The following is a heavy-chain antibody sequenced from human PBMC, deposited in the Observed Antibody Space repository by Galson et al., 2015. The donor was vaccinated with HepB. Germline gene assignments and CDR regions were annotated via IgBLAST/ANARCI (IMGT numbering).Heavy chain of an antibody. Sequence: SETLSLTCTVSGGSVSIGHYYWSWIRQPPGKGLEWIGFIYCSGSTNYTPSLKSRVTISVDTSKNQFSLNLSSVTAADTAVYFCARLSPRQYYFDYWGQGTLVTVSS. D-gene: IGHD4-11*01. CDR1: GGSVSIGHYY. J-gene: IGHJ4*02. CDR3: ARLSPRQYYFDY. CDR2: IYCSGST. V-gene: IGHV4-61*01.